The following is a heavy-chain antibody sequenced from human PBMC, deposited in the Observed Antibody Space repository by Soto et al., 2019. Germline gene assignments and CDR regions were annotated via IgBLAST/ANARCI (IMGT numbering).Heavy chain of an antibody. V-gene: IGHV4-30-4*01. J-gene: IGHJ4*02. CDR1: GGSISTVNDF. CDR2: IWHGGT. Sequence: QVQLQASGPGLVKPSQTLSLTCTVSGGSISTVNDFWSWIRQPPDKALEWIGHIWHGGTYNNPSPESRLTISLDTSQNQFSLKLTSVTAADTAVYYCVRGPSGDKVDYWGQGTLVTVSS. D-gene: IGHD7-27*01. CDR3: VRGPSGDKVDY.